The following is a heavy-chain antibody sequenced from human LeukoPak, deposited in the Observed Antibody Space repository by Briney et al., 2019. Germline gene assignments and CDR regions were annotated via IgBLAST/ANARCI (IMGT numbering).Heavy chain of an antibody. Sequence: GGSLRLSCAASGFTFSSYAMSWVRQAPGKGLEWVSSISGSGRTTHFADSVKGRFTISRENSKNTMYMEMNSLRAEDTAVYYCARVVGRSGWELLNYYYMDVWGKGTTVTVSS. J-gene: IGHJ6*03. CDR2: ISGSGRTT. CDR3: ARVVGRSGWELLNYYYMDV. V-gene: IGHV3-23*01. D-gene: IGHD1-26*01. CDR1: GFTFSSYA.